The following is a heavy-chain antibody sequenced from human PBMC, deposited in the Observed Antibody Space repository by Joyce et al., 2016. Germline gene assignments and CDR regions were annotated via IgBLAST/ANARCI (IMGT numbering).Heavy chain of an antibody. Sequence: QVQLQESGPGLVKPLQTLSLTCTVSGGSIISDNFYWSWIRQSPGKGLEWIGYVYYSVTTYYNPSLKSRVTISLDTSKNQFSLKLNSVTAADTAVYFCAREGLGLGLGTTETPLGLDSWGQGILVTVSS. J-gene: IGHJ4*02. D-gene: IGHD4-17*01. CDR2: VYYSVTT. CDR1: GGSIISDNFY. V-gene: IGHV4-30-4*01. CDR3: AREGLGLGLGTTETPLGLDS.